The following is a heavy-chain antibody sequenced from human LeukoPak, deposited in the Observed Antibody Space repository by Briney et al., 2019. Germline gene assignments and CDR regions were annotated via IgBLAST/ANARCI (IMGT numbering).Heavy chain of an antibody. CDR1: GFTFSSYG. V-gene: IGHV3-23*01. CDR2: ISGSGGST. CDR3: ARGSDIVVVVAAIDNWFDP. Sequence: GGSLRLSCAASGFTFSSYGMSWVRQAPGKGLEWVSAISGSGGSTYYADSVKGRFTISRDNSKNTLYLQMNSLRAEDTAVYYCARGSDIVVVVAAIDNWFDPWGQGTLVTVSS. J-gene: IGHJ5*02. D-gene: IGHD2-15*01.